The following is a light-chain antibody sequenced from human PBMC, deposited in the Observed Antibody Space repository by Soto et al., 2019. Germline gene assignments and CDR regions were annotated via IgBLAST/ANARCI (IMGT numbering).Light chain of an antibody. J-gene: IGKJ4*01. CDR3: QQYYNPPLT. CDR1: QSVLYSSNNKNY. Sequence: DIVMTQSPDSLAVSLGERATINCKSSQSVLYSSNNKNYLAWYQQKAGQPPKLLIYWASTRQSGVPDRFSGSGCETDFTLTISSLQAEDVAIYYCQQYYNPPLTFGGGTKVEIK. CDR2: WAS. V-gene: IGKV4-1*01.